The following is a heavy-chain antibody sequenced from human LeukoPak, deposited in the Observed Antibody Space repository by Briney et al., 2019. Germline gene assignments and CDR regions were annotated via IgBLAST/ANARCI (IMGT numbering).Heavy chain of an antibody. CDR3: ARVVRSSSSVYYHYMDV. D-gene: IGHD6-6*01. CDR2: ISSSSSTI. J-gene: IGHJ6*03. CDR1: GFTFSSYE. V-gene: IGHV3-48*03. Sequence: PGGSLRLSCAASGFTFSSYEMNWVRQAPGKGLEWVSYISSSSSTIYNADSVKGRFTISRDNAKNSLFLQMNSLRAEDTAVYYCARVVRSSSSVYYHYMDVWGKGTTVTVSS.